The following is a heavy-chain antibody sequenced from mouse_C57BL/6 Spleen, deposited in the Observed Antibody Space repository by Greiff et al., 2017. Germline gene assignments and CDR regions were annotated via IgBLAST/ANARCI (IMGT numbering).Heavy chain of an antibody. D-gene: IGHD2-2*01. CDR2: ISGAGGNT. CDR1: GFTFSSYT. J-gene: IGHJ3*01. CDR3: ARSGYHPWFAY. V-gene: IGHV5-9*01. Sequence: DVKLVESGGGLVKPGGSLKLSCAASGFTFSSYTMSWVRQTPEKRLEWVATISGAGGNTYYPDSVKGRFTISRDNGKNTLYLQMSSLRYEDTALYYCARSGYHPWFAYWGQGTLVTVSA.